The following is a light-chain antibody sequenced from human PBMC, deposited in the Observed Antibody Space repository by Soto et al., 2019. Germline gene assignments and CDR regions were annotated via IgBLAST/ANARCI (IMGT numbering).Light chain of an antibody. CDR1: ALPKQY. Sequence: SYELTQPPSVSVSPGQTARITCSGDALPKQYAYWYQQKPGQAPVLVIYKDSERPSGIPGRFSGSSSGTTVTLTISGVQAEDEADYYCQSADSSKNVVFGGGTKLTVL. CDR2: KDS. V-gene: IGLV3-25*03. J-gene: IGLJ2*01. CDR3: QSADSSKNVV.